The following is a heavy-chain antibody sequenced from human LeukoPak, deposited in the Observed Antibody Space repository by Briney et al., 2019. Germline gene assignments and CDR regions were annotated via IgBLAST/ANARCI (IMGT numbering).Heavy chain of an antibody. Sequence: PGGSLRLSCAASGFTVSSNYMSWVRQAPGKGLEWVSAISGSGGSTYYADSVKGRFTIFRDNSKNTLYLQMNSLRAEDTAVYYCAKDSSGWPTLFDYWGQGTLVTVSS. CDR2: ISGSGGST. V-gene: IGHV3-23*01. CDR3: AKDSSGWPTLFDY. J-gene: IGHJ4*02. CDR1: GFTVSSNY. D-gene: IGHD6-19*01.